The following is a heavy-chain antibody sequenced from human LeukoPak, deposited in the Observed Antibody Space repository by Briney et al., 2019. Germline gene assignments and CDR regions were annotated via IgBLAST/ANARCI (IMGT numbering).Heavy chain of an antibody. D-gene: IGHD4-23*01. CDR3: AEDRVYGGNRNGFFDN. V-gene: IGHV3-53*01. J-gene: IGHJ4*02. CDR1: GFAASSNY. CDR2: IYSGGST. Sequence: PGRSLRLSCAPSGFAASSNYMSWVRPAPGEGLDWVSVIYSGGSTYSANSVKGRFTISRDNSKNTLYLQMNSLRGEDTAVYYRAEDRVYGGNRNGFFDNWGQGTLVTVSS.